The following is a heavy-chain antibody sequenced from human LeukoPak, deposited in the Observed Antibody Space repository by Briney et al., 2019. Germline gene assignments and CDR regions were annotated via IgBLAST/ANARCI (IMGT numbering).Heavy chain of an antibody. Sequence: GGSLRLSCAASGFTFSSYSMNWVRQAPGEGLEWVSSISSSSSYIYYADSVKGRFTTSRDNAKNSLYLQMNSLRAEDTAIYYCAREWKFDIWGQGTMVTVSS. CDR1: GFTFSSYS. CDR3: AREWKFDI. V-gene: IGHV3-21*04. J-gene: IGHJ3*02. D-gene: IGHD1-1*01. CDR2: ISSSSSYI.